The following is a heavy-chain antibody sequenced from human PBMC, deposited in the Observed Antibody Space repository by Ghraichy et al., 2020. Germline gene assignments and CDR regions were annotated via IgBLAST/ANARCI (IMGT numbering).Heavy chain of an antibody. CDR3: ARDWQQLAFDY. V-gene: IGHV1-2*02. J-gene: IGHJ4*02. D-gene: IGHD6-13*01. CDR1: GYTFTGYY. CDR2: INPNSGGT. Sequence: ASVKVSCKASGYTFTGYYMHWVRQAPGQGLEWMGWINPNSGGTNYAQKIQGRVTMTRDTSISTAYMELSRLRSDDTAVYYCARDWQQLAFDYWGQGTLVTVSS.